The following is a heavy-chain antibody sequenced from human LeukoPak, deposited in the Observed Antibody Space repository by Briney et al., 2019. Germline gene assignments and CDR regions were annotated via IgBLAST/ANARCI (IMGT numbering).Heavy chain of an antibody. CDR1: GDSISTYY. D-gene: IGHD6-19*01. CDR2: IFDTVST. Sequence: PSETPSLTCTVSGDSISTYYWSWIRQPPGKGLQWIGYIFDTVSTSYNPSLKSRVTISVDTSKNQFSLKLSSVTAADTAVYYCARGNFGGKWLAPYYYYSMDVWGQGTTVTVSS. J-gene: IGHJ6*02. CDR3: ARGNFGGKWLAPYYYYSMDV. V-gene: IGHV4-59*01.